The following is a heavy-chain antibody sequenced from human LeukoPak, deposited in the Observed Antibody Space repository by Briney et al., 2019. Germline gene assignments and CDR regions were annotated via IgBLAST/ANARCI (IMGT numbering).Heavy chain of an antibody. CDR1: GGSISSSSYY. V-gene: IGHV4-39*07. J-gene: IGHJ3*02. CDR3: ARDSGGSYLRAFDI. D-gene: IGHD1-26*01. Sequence: SETLSLTCTVSGGSISSSSYYWGWIRQPPGKGLEWIGSIYHSGSTNYNPSLKSRVTISVDKSKNQFSLKLSSVTAADTAVYCCARDSGGSYLRAFDIWGQGTMVTVSS. CDR2: IYHSGST.